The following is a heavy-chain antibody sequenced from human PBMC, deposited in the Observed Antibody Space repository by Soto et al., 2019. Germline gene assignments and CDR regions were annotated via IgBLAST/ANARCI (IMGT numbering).Heavy chain of an antibody. Sequence: QVQLQESGPGLVKPSQTLSLTCTVSGGSISSGGYYWSWIRQHPGKGLEWIGYIYYSGSTYYNPSLKSRVTISVDTSKNQFSLKLSSVTAADTAVYYCARDGFDARGDYAGFDYWGQGTLVTVSS. CDR1: GGSISSGGYY. D-gene: IGHD4-17*01. J-gene: IGHJ4*02. CDR3: ARDGFDARGDYAGFDY. CDR2: IYYSGST. V-gene: IGHV4-31*03.